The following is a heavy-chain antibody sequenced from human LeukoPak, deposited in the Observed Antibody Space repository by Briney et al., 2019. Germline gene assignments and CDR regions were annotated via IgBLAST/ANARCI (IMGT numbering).Heavy chain of an antibody. CDR1: GFTFSSYA. CDR3: ARAGRYYYDSSGYYYAPPLDY. V-gene: IGHV3-21*01. Sequence: GGSLRLSCAASGFTFSSYAMNWVRQAPGKGLEWVSSISSSSSYIYYADSVKGRFTISRDNAKNSPYLQMNSLRAEDTAVYYCARAGRYYYDSSGYYYAPPLDYWGQGTLVTVSS. CDR2: ISSSSSYI. J-gene: IGHJ4*02. D-gene: IGHD3-22*01.